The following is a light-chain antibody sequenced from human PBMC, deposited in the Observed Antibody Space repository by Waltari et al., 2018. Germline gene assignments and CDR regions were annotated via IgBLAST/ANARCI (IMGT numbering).Light chain of an antibody. V-gene: IGLV4-69*01. J-gene: IGLJ3*02. CDR3: QTGGFGIWV. Sequence: QLMLTQSPSASASLGASVKLTCTLSSWHSSYSIAWHQQHPEKGPRYLMKVNSDGSHIKGDGIPDRFSGSSSGTERYLSISSLQSEDEADYYCQTGGFGIWVFGGGTKLTVL. CDR2: VNSDGSH. CDR1: SWHSSYS.